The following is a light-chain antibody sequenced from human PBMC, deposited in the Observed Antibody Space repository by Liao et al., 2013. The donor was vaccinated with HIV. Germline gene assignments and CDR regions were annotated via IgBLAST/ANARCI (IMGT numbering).Light chain of an antibody. CDR3: QAWDSDTGV. CDR2: QDS. Sequence: SYELTQPPSVSVLPGQTATMTCSGGKLGEKYVSWYQQRPGQAPLLVIYQDSKRASGISERFSGSKSGNTATLTVSGAHTVDEADYYCQAWDSDTGVFGGGTKLTVL. V-gene: IGLV3-1*01. J-gene: IGLJ3*02. CDR1: KLGEKY.